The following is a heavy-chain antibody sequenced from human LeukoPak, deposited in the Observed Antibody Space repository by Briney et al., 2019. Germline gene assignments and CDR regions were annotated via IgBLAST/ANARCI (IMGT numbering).Heavy chain of an antibody. CDR1: GFTFSSYA. J-gene: IGHJ4*02. V-gene: IGHV3-23*01. Sequence: PGGSLRLSCAASGFTFSSYAMRWVRQAPGKGLEWVSSISTSGAGTYYADSVKGRFTISRDNSKNTVYLQMNSLRAEDTAVYYCAKAALGLLWFGELLTSFDYWGQGTLVTVSS. CDR3: AKAALGLLWFGELLTSFDY. CDR2: ISTSGAGT. D-gene: IGHD3-10*01.